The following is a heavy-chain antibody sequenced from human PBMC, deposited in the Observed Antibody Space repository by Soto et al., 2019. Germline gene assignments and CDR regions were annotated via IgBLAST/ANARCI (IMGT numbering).Heavy chain of an antibody. D-gene: IGHD2-2*01. Sequence: SETLSLTCAVYGGSFSGYYWSWIRQPPGKGLEWIGEINHSGSTNYNPSLKSRVTISVDTSKNQFSLKLSSVTAADTAVYYCATGYCSSTSCYYYYYMDVWGKGTTVTVSS. CDR3: ATGYCSSTSCYYYYYMDV. CDR1: GGSFSGYY. J-gene: IGHJ6*03. CDR2: INHSGST. V-gene: IGHV4-34*01.